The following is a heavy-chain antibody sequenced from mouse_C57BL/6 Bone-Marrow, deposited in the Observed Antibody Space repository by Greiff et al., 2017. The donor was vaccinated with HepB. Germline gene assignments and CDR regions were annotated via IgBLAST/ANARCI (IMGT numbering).Heavy chain of an antibody. Sequence: EVQLVESGGGLVQSGRSLRLSCATSGFTFSDFYMEWVRQAPGKGLEWIAASRNKANDYTTEYSASVKGRFIVSRDTSQSILYLQMNALRAEDTAMYYCARDAIVRRYWYFDVWGTGTTVTVSS. CDR1: GFTFSDFY. CDR3: ARDAIVRRYWYFDV. V-gene: IGHV7-1*01. D-gene: IGHD2-14*01. CDR2: SRNKANDYTT. J-gene: IGHJ1*03.